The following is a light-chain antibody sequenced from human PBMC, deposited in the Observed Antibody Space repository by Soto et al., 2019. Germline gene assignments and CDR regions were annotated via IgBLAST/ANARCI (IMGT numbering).Light chain of an antibody. Sequence: DIVMTQSPDSLAVSLGERATINCKSSQSVLSSSNNKNYLAWYHQKPGQPPKLLIYWASTRESGVPDRFSGSGSGTDFTLTISSLQAEDVAVYYCQQYYTSPLTFGGGTKVEIK. CDR2: WAS. CDR3: QQYYTSPLT. J-gene: IGKJ4*01. V-gene: IGKV4-1*01. CDR1: QSVLSSSNNKNY.